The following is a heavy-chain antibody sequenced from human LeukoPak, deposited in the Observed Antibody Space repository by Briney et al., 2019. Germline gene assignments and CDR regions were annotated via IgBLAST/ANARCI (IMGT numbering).Heavy chain of an antibody. CDR2: ISGSGGST. D-gene: IGHD4-17*01. V-gene: IGHV3-23*01. J-gene: IGHJ4*02. CDR3: AKDPAFFFYGDYYFDY. Sequence: PGGSLRLSCAASGFTFSNYWMHWVRQAPGKGLEWVSAISGSGGSTYYADSVKGRFTISRDNSKNTLYLQMNSLRAEDTAVYYCAKDPAFFFYGDYYFDYWGQGTLVTVSS. CDR1: GFTFSNYW.